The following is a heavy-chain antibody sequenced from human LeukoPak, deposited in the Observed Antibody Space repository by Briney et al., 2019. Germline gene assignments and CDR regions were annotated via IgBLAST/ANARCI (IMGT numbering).Heavy chain of an antibody. CDR1: GFTFSGCA. V-gene: IGHV3-30*04. J-gene: IGHJ4*02. D-gene: IGHD3-16*01. Sequence: PGRSLRLSCATSGFTFSGCAMHWVRQAPAKGLEWVAVVSYDGIIKYYADSLKGRFTISRDNSKNTLYLQMNSLRTEDTAMYYCATGGGLATEIDYWGQGTLVIVSS. CDR2: VSYDGIIK. CDR3: ATGGGLATEIDY.